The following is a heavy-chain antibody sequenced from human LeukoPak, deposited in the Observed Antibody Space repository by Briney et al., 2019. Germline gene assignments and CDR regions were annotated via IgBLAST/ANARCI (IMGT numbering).Heavy chain of an antibody. Sequence: PSETLSLTCTVSGGSISGYYWSWIRQSPGKGLEWIGYIFYSGTTNYNPSFKSRGTISIDSPKNQVSLKLTSVTAADTAVYYCARVTRKYSSGSLDLWGRGTLVTVSS. V-gene: IGHV4-59*01. CDR3: ARVTRKYSSGSLDL. CDR1: GGSISGYY. D-gene: IGHD6-19*01. J-gene: IGHJ2*01. CDR2: IFYSGTT.